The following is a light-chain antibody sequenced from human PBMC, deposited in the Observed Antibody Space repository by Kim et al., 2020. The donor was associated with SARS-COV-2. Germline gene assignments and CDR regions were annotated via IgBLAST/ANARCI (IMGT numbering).Light chain of an antibody. V-gene: IGLV1-40*01. CDR1: TSTIGAGHD. Sequence: ATIACAGNTSTIGAGHDVHWYQSLPRAAPKLVIYGNNDRPSGVPARFSGSKSGTSASLAITGLQAEDEADYDCQSYDASLSGHVVFGGGTQLTVL. CDR2: GNN. J-gene: IGLJ2*01. CDR3: QSYDASLSGHVV.